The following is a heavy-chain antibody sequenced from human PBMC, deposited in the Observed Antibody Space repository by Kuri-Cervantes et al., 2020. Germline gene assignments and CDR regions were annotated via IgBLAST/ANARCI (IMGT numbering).Heavy chain of an antibody. Sequence: ASVKVSCKASGYTFTSYGISWVRQAPGQGLEWMGWISAYNGNTNYAQKFQGRVTMTKNTPISTAYMELSSLRSEDTAVYYCARVNGYYYYMDVWGKGTTVTVSS. V-gene: IGHV1-18*01. CDR1: GYTFTSYG. CDR2: ISAYNGNT. J-gene: IGHJ6*03. CDR3: ARVNGYYYYMDV.